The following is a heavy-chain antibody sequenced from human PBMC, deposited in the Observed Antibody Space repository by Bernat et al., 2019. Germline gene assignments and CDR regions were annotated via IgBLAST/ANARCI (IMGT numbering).Heavy chain of an antibody. V-gene: IGHV3-33*01. J-gene: IGHJ4*02. CDR1: GFTFSSYG. CDR3: AMDSGEYSSSKRAPLNY. CDR2: IWYDGSNK. Sequence: QVQLVESGGGVVQPGRSLRLSCAASGFTFSSYGMHWVRQAPGKGLEWVAVIWYDGSNKYYADSVKGRFPISRDNFKNTLYLQMNSLRAEDTAVYYCAMDSGEYSSSKRAPLNYWGQGTLVPVPS. D-gene: IGHD6-6*01.